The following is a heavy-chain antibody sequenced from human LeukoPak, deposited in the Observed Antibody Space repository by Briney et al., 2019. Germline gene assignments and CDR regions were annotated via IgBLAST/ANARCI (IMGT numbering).Heavy chain of an antibody. CDR3: AREGAAAGTSGWFDY. Sequence: APVKVSCKASGYTFTSYDINWVRQATGQGLEWMGWMNPNSGDTGYAQKFQGRVTITRNTSINTAYMELSSLRSEDTAVYYCAREGAAAGTSGWFDYWGQGTLVTVSS. J-gene: IGHJ4*02. CDR2: MNPNSGDT. V-gene: IGHV1-8*03. D-gene: IGHD6-13*01. CDR1: GYTFTSYD.